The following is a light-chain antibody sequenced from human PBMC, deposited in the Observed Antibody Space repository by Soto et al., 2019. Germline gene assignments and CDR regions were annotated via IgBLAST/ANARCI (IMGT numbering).Light chain of an antibody. Sequence: DIQMTQSPSTLSASVGDRVTITCRASQSISNWLAWYQQRPGKAPKLLIYDASSLDSGVPSRFSGSGSGTEFTLTISSLQPDDFATYYCQQYNSYWTFGQGTKVDNK. J-gene: IGKJ1*01. CDR2: DAS. CDR3: QQYNSYWT. V-gene: IGKV1-5*01. CDR1: QSISNW.